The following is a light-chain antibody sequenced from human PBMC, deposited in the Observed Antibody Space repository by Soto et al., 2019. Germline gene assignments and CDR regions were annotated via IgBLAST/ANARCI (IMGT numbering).Light chain of an antibody. J-gene: IGKJ5*01. Sequence: DIQVTQSPATLSAFVGDRVTISCRARQSIGTWLAWYQQKPGKAPKLLIYDASTLEGGVPSRFSGSGSGTEFTLAISSLQPEDVATYYCQEYNSYPVSFGQGTRLEIK. CDR2: DAS. CDR1: QSIGTW. V-gene: IGKV1-5*01. CDR3: QEYNSYPVS.